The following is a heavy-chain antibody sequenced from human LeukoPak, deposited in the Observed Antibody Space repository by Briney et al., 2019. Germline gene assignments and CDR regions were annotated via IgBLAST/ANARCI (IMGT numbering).Heavy chain of an antibody. CDR1: GGSISSYY. CDR3: ARSRWFDY. CDR2: IYDSGIT. J-gene: IGHJ4*02. V-gene: IGHV4-59*01. Sequence: PSETLSLTCTVSGGSISSYYWNWIRQPPGKGLEWIGYIYDSGITNYNPSLMSRVTISVDTSKTQFYLKLSSVTAADTAVYYCARSRWFDYWGQGTLVTVSS. D-gene: IGHD5-24*01.